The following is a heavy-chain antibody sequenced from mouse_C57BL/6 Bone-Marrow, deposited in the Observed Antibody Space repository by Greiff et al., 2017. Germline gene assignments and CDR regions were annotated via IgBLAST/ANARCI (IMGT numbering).Heavy chain of an antibody. CDR1: GFTFSNYW. Sequence: EVKLMESGGGLVQPGGSMKLSCVASGFTFSNYWMNWVRQSPEKGLEWVAQIRLKSDNYATHYAESVKGRFTISRDDSKSSVYLQMNNLRAEDTGIYYCPGDGYYLFYWGQGTSVTVSS. CDR2: IRLKSDNYAT. J-gene: IGHJ4*01. CDR3: PGDGYYLFY. V-gene: IGHV6-3*01. D-gene: IGHD2-3*01.